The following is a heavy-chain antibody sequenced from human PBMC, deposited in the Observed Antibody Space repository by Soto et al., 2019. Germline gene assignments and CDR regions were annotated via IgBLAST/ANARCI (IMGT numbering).Heavy chain of an antibody. CDR2: INTGDGNT. CDR3: CCTTGSDAFDI. J-gene: IGHJ3*02. D-gene: IGHD1-26*01. Sequence: QVHLVQSGAEVKKTGASVRVSCKTSGYDFTIYAVHWVRQAPGQRLEWMGWINTGDGNTKYSQNFQGRFTMTRDTSSNTVCMELSSLTSEDTALYYCCCTTGSDAFDIWGKGTLVTVSS. V-gene: IGHV1-3*04. CDR1: GYDFTIYA.